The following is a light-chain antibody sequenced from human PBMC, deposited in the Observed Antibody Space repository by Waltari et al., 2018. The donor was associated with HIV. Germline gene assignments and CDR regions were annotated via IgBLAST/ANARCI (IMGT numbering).Light chain of an antibody. J-gene: IGLJ2*01. CDR1: KLRNSY. V-gene: IGLV3-19*01. CDR2: GNN. CDR3: DSRDSTGNHAI. Sequence: SFELAQDPAVSVALGQTVRITCHGDKLRNSYAAWYQQKPGRAPVLVIYGNNNRATGIPDRFSASRSGNTASLTITGAQAEDEADYYCDSRDSTGNHAIFGGGTKVTVL.